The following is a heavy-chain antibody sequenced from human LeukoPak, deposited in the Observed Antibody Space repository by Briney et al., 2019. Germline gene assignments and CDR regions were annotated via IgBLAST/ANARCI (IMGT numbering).Heavy chain of an antibody. CDR1: GYSFTSYW. CDR2: IYPGDSDT. Sequence: GEFLKISCKGSGYSFTSYWIGWVRQMPGKGLEWMGIIYPGDSDTRYSPSFQGQVTISADKSISTAYLQWSSLKASDTAMYYCARVRGYAPARRNYYGSGTQRGGWFDPWGQGTLVTVSS. J-gene: IGHJ5*02. CDR3: ARVRGYAPARRNYYGSGTQRGGWFDP. D-gene: IGHD3-10*01. V-gene: IGHV5-51*01.